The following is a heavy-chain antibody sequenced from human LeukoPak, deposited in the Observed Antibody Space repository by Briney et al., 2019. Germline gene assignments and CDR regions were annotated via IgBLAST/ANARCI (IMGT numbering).Heavy chain of an antibody. CDR3: AKEARAGEPFYYFDY. D-gene: IGHD3-16*01. V-gene: IGHV3-23*01. CDR2: ISGSGGST. Sequence: GGSLRLSCAASGFTFDDYAMHWVRQAPGKGLEWVSAISGSGGSTYYADSVKGRFTISRDNSKNTLYLQMNSLRAEDTAVYYCAKEARAGEPFYYFDYWGQGTLVTVSS. CDR1: GFTFDDYA. J-gene: IGHJ4*02.